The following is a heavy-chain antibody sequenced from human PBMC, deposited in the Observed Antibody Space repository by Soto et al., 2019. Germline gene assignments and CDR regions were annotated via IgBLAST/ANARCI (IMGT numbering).Heavy chain of an antibody. CDR3: ARRPPYNRNYDYGMDV. J-gene: IGHJ6*02. Sequence: ASVKVSCKASGYTFTSYDINWVRQATGEGLEWMGWMNPNSGKKGYAQKFQGRVTMTRNTSISTAYMEMSSLRSEDTAVYYCARRPPYNRNYDYGMDVWGQGPTV. D-gene: IGHD1-20*01. CDR2: MNPNSGKK. CDR1: GYTFTSYD. V-gene: IGHV1-8*01.